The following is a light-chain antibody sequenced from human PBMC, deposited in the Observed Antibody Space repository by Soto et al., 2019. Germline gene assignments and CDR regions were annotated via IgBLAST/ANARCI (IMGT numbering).Light chain of an antibody. CDR3: QQYNSYSPLT. V-gene: IGKV1-5*01. CDR2: DAS. J-gene: IGKJ4*01. Sequence: DIQMTQSPSTLSASVGDRVTITCRASQNIGTSLAWYQQTPGKAPKLLISDASSLESGVPSRFSGSGSGTEFTLTISSLQPDDFATYYCQQYNSYSPLTFGGGTKVDIK. CDR1: QNIGTS.